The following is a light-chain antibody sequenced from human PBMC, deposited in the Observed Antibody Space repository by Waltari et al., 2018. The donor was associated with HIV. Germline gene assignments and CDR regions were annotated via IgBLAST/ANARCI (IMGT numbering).Light chain of an antibody. V-gene: IGLV2-8*01. CDR3: SSYAGSNNWV. Sequence: QSALIQPPSASGSPGQSVTISCPGTSRDVGGYHYVSWYQQHPGKAPKPMLYEVRKRPSGVPDRFSGSKSGSMAGLTGSGLQAEEEADYYCSSYAGSNNWVFGGGTKLTVL. CDR2: EVR. CDR1: SRDVGGYHY. J-gene: IGLJ2*01.